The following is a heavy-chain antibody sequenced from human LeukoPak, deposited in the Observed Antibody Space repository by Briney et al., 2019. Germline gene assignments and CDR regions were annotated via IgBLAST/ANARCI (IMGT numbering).Heavy chain of an antibody. CDR1: GFTFSSYG. Sequence: GRSLRLSCAASGFTFSSYGMHWVRQAPGKGLEWVAVISYDGSNKYYAGSVKGRFTISRDNSKNTLYLQMNSLRAEDTAVYYCAKDIDHVDTAMDPSRFDPWGQGTLVTVSS. CDR2: ISYDGSNK. CDR3: AKDIDHVDTAMDPSRFDP. V-gene: IGHV3-30*18. D-gene: IGHD5-18*01. J-gene: IGHJ5*02.